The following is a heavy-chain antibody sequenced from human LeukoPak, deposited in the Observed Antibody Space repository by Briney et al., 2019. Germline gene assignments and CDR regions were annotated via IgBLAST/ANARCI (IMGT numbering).Heavy chain of an antibody. CDR3: ATGRAAAGSLGY. V-gene: IGHV4-59*01. D-gene: IGHD6-25*01. CDR1: GGSISSYY. CDR2: IYYTGST. J-gene: IGHJ4*02. Sequence: PSETLSLTCTVSGGSISSYYWSLIRQPPGKGLEWIGYIYYTGSTNFNPSLKSRVTMSLDTSKNQFSLKLNSVTAADTAVYYCATGRAAAGSLGYWGQGTLVTVSS.